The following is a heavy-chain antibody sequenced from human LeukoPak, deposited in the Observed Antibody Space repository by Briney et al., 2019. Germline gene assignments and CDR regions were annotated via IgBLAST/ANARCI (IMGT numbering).Heavy chain of an antibody. Sequence: ASVKVSCKASGYTFTSYAMHWVRQAPGQRLEWMGWINAGNGNTKYSQKFQGRVTITRDTSASTAYMELSSLRSEDTAVYYCAREWGDYGDYDWGVFDYWGQGTLVTVSS. CDR3: AREWGDYGDYDWGVFDY. CDR1: GYTFTSYA. CDR2: INAGNGNT. J-gene: IGHJ4*02. D-gene: IGHD4-17*01. V-gene: IGHV1-3*01.